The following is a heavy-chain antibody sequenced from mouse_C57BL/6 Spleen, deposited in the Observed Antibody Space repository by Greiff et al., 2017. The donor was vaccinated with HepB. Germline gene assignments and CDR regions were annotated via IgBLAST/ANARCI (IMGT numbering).Heavy chain of an antibody. CDR1: GYSFTGYY. Sequence: VQLQQSGPELVKPGASVKISCKASGYSFTGYYMNWVKQSPEKSLEWIGEINPSTGGTTYNQKFKAKATLTVDKSSSTAYMQLKSLTSEDSAVYYCARSTTARGYFDVWGTGTTVTVSS. CDR2: INPSTGGT. V-gene: IGHV1-42*01. J-gene: IGHJ1*03. D-gene: IGHD1-2*01. CDR3: ARSTTARGYFDV.